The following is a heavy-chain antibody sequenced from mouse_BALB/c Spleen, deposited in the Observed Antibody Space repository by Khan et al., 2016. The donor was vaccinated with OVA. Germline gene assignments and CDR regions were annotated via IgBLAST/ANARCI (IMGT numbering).Heavy chain of an antibody. J-gene: IGHJ4*01. D-gene: IGHD2-14*01. CDR2: IWGGGGT. CDR3: SRAYYRFDGYYAMDY. V-gene: IGHV2-6-4*01. Sequence: QVQLKESGPGLVAPSQSLSITCTVSGFSLSRYNIHWVRQPPGKGLEWLGVIWGGGGTDYNSTLKSRLSIRKDNSKSQVLLKMNSLQTDDTVIYYCSRAYYRFDGYYAMDYWGQGTSVTVSS. CDR1: GFSLSRYN.